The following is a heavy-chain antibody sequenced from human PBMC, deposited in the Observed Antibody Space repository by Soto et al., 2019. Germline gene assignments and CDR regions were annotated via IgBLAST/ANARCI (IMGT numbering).Heavy chain of an antibody. CDR3: ARVEYSSGWYYYYGMDV. Sequence: ASVKVSCKASGYTFTSYGISWVRQAPGQGLEWMGWISAYNGNTNYAQKLQGRVTMTTDTSTSTAYMELRSLRSDDTAMYYCARVEYSSGWYYYYGMDVWGQGATVTVSS. CDR1: GYTFTSYG. J-gene: IGHJ6*02. D-gene: IGHD6-19*01. V-gene: IGHV1-18*04. CDR2: ISAYNGNT.